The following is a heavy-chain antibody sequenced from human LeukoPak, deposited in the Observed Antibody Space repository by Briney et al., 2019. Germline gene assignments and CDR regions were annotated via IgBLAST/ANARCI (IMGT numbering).Heavy chain of an antibody. Sequence: GGSLRLSCAASGFTFTSYAMSWVRQAPGKGLEWVSAISGSGGSTYYADSVKGRFTISRDNSKNTLYLQVNSLRAEDTAVYYCAKVGYDSSGYYEARGRYYFDYWGQGTLVTVSS. CDR1: GFTFTSYA. V-gene: IGHV3-23*01. D-gene: IGHD3-22*01. CDR2: ISGSGGST. CDR3: AKVGYDSSGYYEARGRYYFDY. J-gene: IGHJ4*02.